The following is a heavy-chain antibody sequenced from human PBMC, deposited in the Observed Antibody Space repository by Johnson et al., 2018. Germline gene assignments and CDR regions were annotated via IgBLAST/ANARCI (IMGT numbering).Heavy chain of an antibody. CDR1: GFTFSSYG. CDR3: ARARSWGIQLYYYYNGMDV. D-gene: IGHD5-18*01. CDR2: IWYDGSNK. V-gene: IGHV3-33*01. J-gene: IGHJ6*02. Sequence: QLVQSGGGVVQPGRSLRLSCAASGFTFSSYGMHWVRQAPGKGLEWVAVIWYDGSNKYYADSVKGRFTISRDNSKNTLYLQMNSLRAEDTAVYYCARARSWGIQLYYYYNGMDVWGQGTTVTVSS.